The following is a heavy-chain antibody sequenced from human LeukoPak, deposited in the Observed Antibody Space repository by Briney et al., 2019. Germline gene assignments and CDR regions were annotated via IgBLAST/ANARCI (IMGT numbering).Heavy chain of an antibody. V-gene: IGHV4-34*01. CDR2: INHSGST. Sequence: SETLSLTCAVYGGSFSGYYWSWIRQPPGKVLEWIGEINHSGSTNYNPSLNSRVTISVDTSKNQFSLKLSSVTAADTAVYYCARVTGMMATRPIDYWGQGTLVTVSS. CDR1: GGSFSGYY. D-gene: IGHD5-24*01. J-gene: IGHJ4*02. CDR3: ARVTGMMATRPIDY.